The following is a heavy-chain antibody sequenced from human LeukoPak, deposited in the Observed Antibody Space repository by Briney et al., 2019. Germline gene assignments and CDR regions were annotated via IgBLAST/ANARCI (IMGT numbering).Heavy chain of an antibody. CDR3: ARGYSTSSGAFDI. CDR2: IYSGGST. J-gene: IGHJ3*02. Sequence: GGSLRLSCAASGFTVSGNHMSWVRQAPGKGLEWVSVIYSGGSTYYADSVKGRFTISRDNSKNTLYLQMNSLRAEDTAVYYCARGYSTSSGAFDIWGQGTMVTVSS. V-gene: IGHV3-53*01. D-gene: IGHD6-6*01. CDR1: GFTVSGNH.